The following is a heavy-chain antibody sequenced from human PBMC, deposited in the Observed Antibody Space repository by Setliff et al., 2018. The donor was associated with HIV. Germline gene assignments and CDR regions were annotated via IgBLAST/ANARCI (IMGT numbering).Heavy chain of an antibody. V-gene: IGHV4-39*01. J-gene: IGHJ4*02. CDR2: IFYSGHT. CDR3: ARRRLVGYSFDY. CDR1: GGSISSSSYY. D-gene: IGHD6-25*01. Sequence: SETLSLTCTVSGGSISSSSYYWGWIRQPPGKGLEWIGNIFYSGHTYYNPSLRSRVTISVDTSKNQLSLNLTSVTAADTAIYYCARRRLVGYSFDYWGQGALVTVSS.